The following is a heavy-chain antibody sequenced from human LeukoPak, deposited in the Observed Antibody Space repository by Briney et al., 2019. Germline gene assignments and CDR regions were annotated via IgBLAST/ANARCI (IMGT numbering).Heavy chain of an antibody. CDR2: IYYSGST. CDR1: GGSISSYY. CDR3: ARGTSYYYYYMDV. D-gene: IGHD1-14*01. V-gene: IGHV4-59*01. J-gene: IGHJ6*03. Sequence: PSETLSLTCTVSGGSISSYYWSWIRQPPGKGLEWIGYIYYSGSTNYNPSLKSRVTISVDTSKNKFSLKLSSVTAADTAVYYCARGTSYYYYYMDVWGKGTTVTISS.